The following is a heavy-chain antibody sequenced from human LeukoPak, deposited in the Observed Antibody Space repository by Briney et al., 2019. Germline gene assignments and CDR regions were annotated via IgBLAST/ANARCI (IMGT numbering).Heavy chain of an antibody. Sequence: ASVKVSCKASGYTFTSYGISWVRQAPGQGLEWMGWISAYNGNTNYAQKLQGRVTMTTDTSTSTAYMELRSLRPDDTAVYYCARLVGANQYYYGMDVWGQGTTVTVSS. CDR1: GYTFTSYG. V-gene: IGHV1-18*01. J-gene: IGHJ6*02. CDR3: ARLVGANQYYYGMDV. CDR2: ISAYNGNT. D-gene: IGHD1-26*01.